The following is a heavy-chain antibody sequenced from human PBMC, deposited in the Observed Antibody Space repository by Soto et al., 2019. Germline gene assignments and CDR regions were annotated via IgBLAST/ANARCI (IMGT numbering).Heavy chain of an antibody. CDR3: ARGQMIVVVPAAMDY. D-gene: IGHD2-2*01. CDR2: ISAYSGNT. Sequence: ASVKVSCKASGYTFTSYGISWVRQAPGQGLEWMGWISAYSGNTNYAQKLQGRVTMTTDTSTSTAYMELRSLRSDDTAVYYCARGQMIVVVPAAMDYWGQGTLVTVSS. V-gene: IGHV1-18*01. J-gene: IGHJ4*02. CDR1: GYTFTSYG.